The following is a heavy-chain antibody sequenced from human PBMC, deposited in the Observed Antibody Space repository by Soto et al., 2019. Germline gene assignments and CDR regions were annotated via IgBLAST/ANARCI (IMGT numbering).Heavy chain of an antibody. Sequence: EVQLVESGGGLVKPGGSLRLSCAASGFTFSSYSMNWVRQAPGKGLEWVSSISSSSSYIYYADSVKGRFTISRDNAKNSLYLQMNSLRAEDTAVYYCARDPAGWGSPTDPWGQGTLVTVSS. J-gene: IGHJ5*02. D-gene: IGHD3-16*01. CDR1: GFTFSSYS. CDR2: ISSSSSYI. V-gene: IGHV3-21*01. CDR3: ARDPAGWGSPTDP.